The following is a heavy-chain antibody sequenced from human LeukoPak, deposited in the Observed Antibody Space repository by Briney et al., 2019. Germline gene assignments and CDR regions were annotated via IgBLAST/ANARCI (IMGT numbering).Heavy chain of an antibody. CDR3: AKDLSSSGWLEVYFDY. CDR1: GFTFSDHY. J-gene: IGHJ4*02. CDR2: ITGDT. Sequence: GGSLRLSCAASGFTFSDHYMEWVRQAPGKGLEWVSGITGDTDYADSVKGRFTISRDNAKNTVYLQMNSLRGEDTALYYCAKDLSSSGWLEVYFDYWGQGTLVTVSS. D-gene: IGHD6-19*01. V-gene: IGHV3-23*01.